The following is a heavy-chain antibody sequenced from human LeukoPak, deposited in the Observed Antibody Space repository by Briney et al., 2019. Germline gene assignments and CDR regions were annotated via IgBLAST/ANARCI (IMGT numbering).Heavy chain of an antibody. Sequence: GGSPRLSCAASGFTFSSYSMNWVRQAPGKGLEWVSSISSSSSYIYYADSVKGRFTISRDNAKNSLYLQMNSLRAEDTAVYYCARDRCGGDCYSDYWGQGTLVTVSS. J-gene: IGHJ4*02. D-gene: IGHD2-21*01. CDR1: GFTFSSYS. V-gene: IGHV3-21*01. CDR3: ARDRCGGDCYSDY. CDR2: ISSSSSYI.